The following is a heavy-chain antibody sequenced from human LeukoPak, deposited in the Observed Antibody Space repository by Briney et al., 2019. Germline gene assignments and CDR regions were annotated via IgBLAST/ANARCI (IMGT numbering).Heavy chain of an antibody. Sequence: GRSLRLSCAASVFTFSSYSMHWVRQAPCKGQEWVAVISYDGSNKYYADSVKGRFTISRDNSKNTLYLQMNSLRAEDTAVYYCARDRLVAAIDYWGQGTLVTVSS. J-gene: IGHJ4*02. V-gene: IGHV3-30*04. CDR1: VFTFSSYS. CDR3: ARDRLVAAIDY. D-gene: IGHD6-6*01. CDR2: ISYDGSNK.